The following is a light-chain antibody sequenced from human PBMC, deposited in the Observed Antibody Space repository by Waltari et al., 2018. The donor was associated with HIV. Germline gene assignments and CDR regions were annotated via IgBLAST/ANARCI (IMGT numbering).Light chain of an antibody. V-gene: IGLV1-51*01. CDR3: GTWDSSLSAEV. CDR2: DNN. CDR1: SSNLANNY. J-gene: IGLJ1*01. Sequence: QSVLTQPPSVSAAPGQKVTISCPRSSSNLANNYVSWYQQLPGTAPKLLIYDNNKRPSGIPDRFSGSKSGTSATLGITGLQTGDEADYYCGTWDSSLSAEVFGTGTKVTVL.